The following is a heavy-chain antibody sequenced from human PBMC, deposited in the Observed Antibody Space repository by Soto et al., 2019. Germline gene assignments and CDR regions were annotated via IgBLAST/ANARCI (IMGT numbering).Heavy chain of an antibody. CDR3: ARGGAVAVNVFDY. D-gene: IGHD6-19*01. Sequence: KPSETLSLTCTVSGGSSSSYYWSWIRQPPGKGLEWIGYIYYSGSTNYNPSLKSRVTISVDTSKNQFSLKLSSVTAADTAVYYCARGGAVAVNVFDYWGQGTLVTVSS. J-gene: IGHJ4*02. CDR1: GGSSSSYY. V-gene: IGHV4-59*01. CDR2: IYYSGST.